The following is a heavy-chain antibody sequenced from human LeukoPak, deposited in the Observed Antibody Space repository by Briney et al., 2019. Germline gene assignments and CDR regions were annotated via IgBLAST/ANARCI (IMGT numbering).Heavy chain of an antibody. D-gene: IGHD3-10*01. J-gene: IGHJ6*02. CDR2: INHSGST. V-gene: IGHV4-34*01. CDR1: GGSFSGYY. CDR3: ARQGGYYGSGSYQKYYYYYGMHV. Sequence: PSETLSLTCAVYGGSFSGYYWSWIRQPPGKGLGWIGEINHSGSTNYNPSLKSRVTISVDTSKNQFSLKLSSVTAADTAVYYCARQGGYYGSGSYQKYYYYYGMHVWGQGTTVTVSS.